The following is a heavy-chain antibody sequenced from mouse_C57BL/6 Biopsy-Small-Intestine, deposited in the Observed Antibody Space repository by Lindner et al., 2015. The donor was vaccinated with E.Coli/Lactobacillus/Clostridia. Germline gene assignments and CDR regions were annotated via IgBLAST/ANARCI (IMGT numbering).Heavy chain of an antibody. CDR1: GYTFTSYW. CDR2: IHPNSGST. V-gene: IGHV1-64*01. D-gene: IGHD1-1*01. J-gene: IGHJ2*01. Sequence: VQLQESGAELVKPGASVKLSCKASGYTFTSYWMHWVKQRPGQGLEWIGMIHPNSGSTNYNEKFKSKATLTVDKSSSTAYMQLSSLTSEDSAVYYCARLGYYGSSYEDYWGQGTTLTVSS. CDR3: ARLGYYGSSYEDY.